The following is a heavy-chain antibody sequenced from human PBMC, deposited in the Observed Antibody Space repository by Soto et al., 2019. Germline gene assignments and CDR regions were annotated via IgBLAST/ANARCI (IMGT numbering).Heavy chain of an antibody. CDR2: ITHSGST. Sequence: QVQLQQWGAGLLKPSETLSLTCGVYGGSFSGYYWSWIRQPPGKGLEWIGEITHSGSTNYNPSLMXXVXIXXDTSKNQFSLNLTSVTAADTAVYYCARGAAVALDYWGQGTLVTVSS. V-gene: IGHV4-34*01. D-gene: IGHD6-19*01. CDR1: GGSFSGYY. J-gene: IGHJ4*02. CDR3: ARGAAVALDY.